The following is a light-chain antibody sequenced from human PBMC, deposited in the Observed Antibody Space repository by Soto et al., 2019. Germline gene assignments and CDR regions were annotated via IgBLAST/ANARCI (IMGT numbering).Light chain of an antibody. CDR3: QQYGSSPRT. Sequence: EIVLTQSPGTLALSPGERVTLSCRASQSVDSKYFSWYQQKPGQAPRLIIYGASSRATGTPDRFSGSGSGTDFTLTISRLEPEDVAVYYCQQYGSSPRTLGQGTKVDI. V-gene: IGKV3-20*01. J-gene: IGKJ1*01. CDR1: QSVDSKY. CDR2: GAS.